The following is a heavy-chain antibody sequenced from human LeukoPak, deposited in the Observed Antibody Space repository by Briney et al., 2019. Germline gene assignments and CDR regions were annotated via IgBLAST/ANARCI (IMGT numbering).Heavy chain of an antibody. CDR3: ARGKYPDNDDYMDV. Sequence: SETLSLTCTVSGGSISSSSYYWGWIRRPPGKGLEWIGSIYYSGSTYYNPSLKSRVTISVDTSKNQFSLKLSSVTAADTALYYCARGKYPDNDDYMDVWGKGTTVTVSS. V-gene: IGHV4-39*07. J-gene: IGHJ6*03. CDR1: GGSISSSSYY. CDR2: IYYSGST. D-gene: IGHD1-1*01.